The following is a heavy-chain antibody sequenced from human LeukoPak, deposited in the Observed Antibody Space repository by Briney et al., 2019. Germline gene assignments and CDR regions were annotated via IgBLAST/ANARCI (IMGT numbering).Heavy chain of an antibody. Sequence: PSETLSLTCTVSGGSFSSYYWTWIRQPAGKGLEWIGRIYISGSTNYNPSLKSRATMSVDTSKNQFSPKLSSVTAADTAVYYCARAFCSSTNCYLPYWGQGALVTVSS. J-gene: IGHJ4*02. CDR1: GGSFSSYY. V-gene: IGHV4-4*07. D-gene: IGHD2-2*01. CDR3: ARAFCSSTNCYLPY. CDR2: IYISGST.